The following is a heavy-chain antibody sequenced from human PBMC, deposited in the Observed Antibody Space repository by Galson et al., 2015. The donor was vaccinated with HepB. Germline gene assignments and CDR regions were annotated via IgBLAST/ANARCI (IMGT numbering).Heavy chain of an antibody. D-gene: IGHD2-15*01. CDR2: ISSSSSYI. V-gene: IGHV3-21*01. J-gene: IGHJ6*02. Sequence: SLRLSCAASGFTFSRYSMNWVRQAPGKGLEWVSSISSSSSYIYYADSVKGRFTISRDNAKNSLYLQMNSLRAEDTAVYYCARDLEEGGGYCSGGSCYSVRNGMDVWGQGTTVTVSS. CDR1: GFTFSRYS. CDR3: ARDLEEGGGYCSGGSCYSVRNGMDV.